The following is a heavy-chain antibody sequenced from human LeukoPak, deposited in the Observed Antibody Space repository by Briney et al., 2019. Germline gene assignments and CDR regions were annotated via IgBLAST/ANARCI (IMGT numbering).Heavy chain of an antibody. Sequence: PGGSLRLSCAASGLTVSGNYMSCVRQALGKGLEWVSVIYSGGSTYYPDSVKGRFTISRDNSKNTLYLQMNSLRAEDTAVYYCAKSEDNPLYYFDYWGQGTLVTVSS. D-gene: IGHD1-14*01. CDR3: AKSEDNPLYYFDY. CDR1: GLTVSGNY. CDR2: IYSGGST. V-gene: IGHV3-66*01. J-gene: IGHJ4*02.